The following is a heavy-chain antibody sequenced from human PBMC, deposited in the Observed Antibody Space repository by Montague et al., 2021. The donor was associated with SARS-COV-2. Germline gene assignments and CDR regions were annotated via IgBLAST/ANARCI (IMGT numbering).Heavy chain of an antibody. CDR3: ARGMIRGVTTPFDY. CDR1: GGSITSYY. V-gene: IGHV4-59*04. J-gene: IGHJ4*02. D-gene: IGHD3-10*01. Sequence: SETLSLTCTVSGGSITSYYWSWIRQPAGKGLEWIGNIYYSGTTXXXPSXXXRGTISVDTSKNHLSLRLSSVTAADTAVYFCARGMIRGVTTPFDYWGQGSQVAVSS. CDR2: IYYSGTT.